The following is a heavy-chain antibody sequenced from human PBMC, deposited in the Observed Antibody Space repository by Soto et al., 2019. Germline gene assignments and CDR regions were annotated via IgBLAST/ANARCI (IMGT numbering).Heavy chain of an antibody. D-gene: IGHD3-3*01. CDR3: ERVIPSKRITISGVVRPGYGMGG. Sequence: ESLKISCKGSGYSFTSYWIGWVRQMPGKGLEWMGSIYPGDSDTRYSPSFQGQVTISADTSISTAYLQWSSLKASDTAMYYCERVIPSKRITISGVVRPGYGMGGWGQGTTVRVAS. CDR2: IYPGDSDT. V-gene: IGHV5-51*01. J-gene: IGHJ6*02. CDR1: GYSFTSYW.